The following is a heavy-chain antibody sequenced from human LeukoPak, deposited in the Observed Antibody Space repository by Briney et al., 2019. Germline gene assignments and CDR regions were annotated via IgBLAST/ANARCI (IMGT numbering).Heavy chain of an antibody. CDR2: IYHTNSI. V-gene: IGHV4-38-2*02. Sequence: KGLEWIGSIYHTNSIYRNPSVRSRVTISVDTSKNQFSLKLSSLTAADTAVYYCARGGSRYELLNWFDPWGQGTLVTVSS. J-gene: IGHJ5*02. CDR3: ARGGSRYELLNWFDP. D-gene: IGHD1-1*01.